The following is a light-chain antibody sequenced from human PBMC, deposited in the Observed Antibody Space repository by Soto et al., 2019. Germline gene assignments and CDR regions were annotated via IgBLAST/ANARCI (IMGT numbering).Light chain of an antibody. V-gene: IGKV3-20*01. CDR1: QSVSSSY. Sequence: EIVLTQSPGTLSLSPGERATLSCRASQSVSSSYLAWYQQKPGQDTRLLIYGVSSRATGIPDRFSGSESGKDFALTIIRLGPEDFAVYYGQHYVNSPPISFDQGTRMGIK. CDR3: QHYVNSPPIS. J-gene: IGKJ5*01. CDR2: GVS.